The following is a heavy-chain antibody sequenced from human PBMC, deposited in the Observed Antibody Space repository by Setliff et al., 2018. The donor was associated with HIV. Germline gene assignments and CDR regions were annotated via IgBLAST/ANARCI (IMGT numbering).Heavy chain of an antibody. CDR1: GGSIRSHY. CDR2: VMFGGGS. D-gene: IGHD1-26*01. CDR3: AGGPGTTSIDY. J-gene: IGHJ4*02. V-gene: IGHV4-59*11. Sequence: PSETLSLTCSVSGGSIRSHYWSWIRQSPGKGLEWIGYVMFGGGSNYSPIFKSRVAMSIDASKNQFSLRLTSVTAADTAVYYCAGGPGTTSIDYWAQGTLVTVSS.